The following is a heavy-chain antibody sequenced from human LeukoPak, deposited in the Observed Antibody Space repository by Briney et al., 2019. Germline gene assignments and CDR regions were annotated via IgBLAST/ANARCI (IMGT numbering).Heavy chain of an antibody. CDR2: IGTSNSPI. CDR1: GSTFSWYS. V-gene: IGHV3-48*02. CDR3: ARDDGSGWNIDY. Sequence: GGSLRLSCVASGSTFSWYSMNWVRQAPGKGLEWLSYIGTSNSPIYYADSVKGRFTVSRDNAKNSLYLQMNSLRDEDTAVYYCARDDGSGWNIDYWGQGTLVTVSS. D-gene: IGHD6-19*01. J-gene: IGHJ4*02.